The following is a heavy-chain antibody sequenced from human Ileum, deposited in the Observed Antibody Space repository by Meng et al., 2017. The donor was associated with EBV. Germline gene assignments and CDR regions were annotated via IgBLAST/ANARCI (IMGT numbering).Heavy chain of an antibody. CDR2: NSHSGST. V-gene: IGHV4-4*02. CDR3: ARSDYYRSDY. D-gene: IGHD3-22*01. Sequence: QVEALGSVPELVESSESLFLTCAVCGGTNSRGGGWSGVRQPPGEGLGWIGENSHSGSTNYSQSRKSRVIKSLDKTKNQLSLTLISVAAADTAVYYCARSDYYRSDYWGQGTLVTVSS. CDR1: GGTNSRGGG. J-gene: IGHJ4*02.